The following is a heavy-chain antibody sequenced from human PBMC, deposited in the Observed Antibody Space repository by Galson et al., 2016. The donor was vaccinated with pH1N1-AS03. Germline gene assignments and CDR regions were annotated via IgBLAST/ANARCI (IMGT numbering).Heavy chain of an antibody. D-gene: IGHD5-12*01. CDR1: GFSLKNSGVG. CDR2: IYWHDDP. Sequence: PALVKPTQTLTLTCAFSGFSLKNSGVGVDWIRQPPGKALEWLGHIYWHDDPRYNPSLKNRLTITKDVSKNQVVLTLTEINSTDTATYYCAHSVGYTYLYYFDSWGQGILVTVSS. CDR3: AHSVGYTYLYYFDS. J-gene: IGHJ4*02. V-gene: IGHV2-5*01.